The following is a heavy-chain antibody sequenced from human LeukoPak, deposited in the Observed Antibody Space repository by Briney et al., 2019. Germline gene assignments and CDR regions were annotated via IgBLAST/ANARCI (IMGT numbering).Heavy chain of an antibody. CDR3: ARAQTYYYDSSGYSRVYYFDY. D-gene: IGHD3-22*01. J-gene: IGHJ4*02. Sequence: GGSLRLSCAASGFTFSSYSMNWVRQAPGKGLEWVSRINIDGSSTSYADSVKGRFTISRDNARNSLYLQMNSLRAEDTAVYYCARAQTYYYDSSGYSRVYYFDYWGQGTLVTVSS. CDR1: GFTFSSYS. V-gene: IGHV3-74*01. CDR2: INIDGSST.